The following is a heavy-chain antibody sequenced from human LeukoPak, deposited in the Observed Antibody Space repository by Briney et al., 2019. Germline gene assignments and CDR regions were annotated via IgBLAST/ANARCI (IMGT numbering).Heavy chain of an antibody. J-gene: IGHJ4*02. V-gene: IGHV1-2*02. D-gene: IGHD3-22*01. Sequence: GASVKVSCKASGYTFTGYYMHWVRQAPGQGLEWMGWINPNSGGTNSAQKFQGRVTMTRDTSISTAYMELSRLRSDDTAVYYCARENVYYDSSDYYPRFDYWGQGTLVTVSS. CDR2: INPNSGGT. CDR1: GYTFTGYY. CDR3: ARENVYYDSSDYYPRFDY.